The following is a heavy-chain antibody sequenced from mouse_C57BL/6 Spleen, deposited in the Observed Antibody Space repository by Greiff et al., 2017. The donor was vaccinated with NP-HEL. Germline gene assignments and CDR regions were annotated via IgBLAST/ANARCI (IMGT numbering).Heavy chain of an antibody. J-gene: IGHJ3*01. CDR1: GFTFSDYG. Sequence: EVQLVESGGGLVKPGGSLKLSCAASGFTFSDYGLHWVRQAPEKGLEWVAYISSGSSTIYYADTVKGRFTISRDNAKNTLFLQMTSLRSEDTAMYYCASKAYYSNFAYWGQGTLVTVSA. CDR3: ASKAYYSNFAY. V-gene: IGHV5-17*01. D-gene: IGHD2-5*01. CDR2: ISSGSSTI.